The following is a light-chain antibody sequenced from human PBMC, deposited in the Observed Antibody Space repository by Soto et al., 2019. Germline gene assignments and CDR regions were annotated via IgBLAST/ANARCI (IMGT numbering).Light chain of an antibody. V-gene: IGKV3-15*01. Sequence: EIVMTQSPATLSVSPGEGATLSCRASQSVSSKLAWYQQKPGQAPRLLIYGASTRATGIPARFSGSGSGTDFTLIISSLQSEDSAVYYCQQYNHWPLTFGGGTKVEIK. CDR3: QQYNHWPLT. CDR1: QSVSSK. CDR2: GAS. J-gene: IGKJ4*01.